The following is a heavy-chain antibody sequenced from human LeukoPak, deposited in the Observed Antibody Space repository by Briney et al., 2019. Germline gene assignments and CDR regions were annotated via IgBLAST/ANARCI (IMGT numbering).Heavy chain of an antibody. CDR2: INPNSGGT. D-gene: IGHD3-3*01. Sequence: ASVKVSCKASGYTFTGYYMHWVRQAPGQGLEWMGWINPNSGGTNYAQKFQGRVTMTRDTSISTAYMELSRLRSDDTAVYYCARSSPFWSGYPFDYWGQGTLVTVSS. CDR1: GYTFTGYY. J-gene: IGHJ4*02. V-gene: IGHV1-2*02. CDR3: ARSSPFWSGYPFDY.